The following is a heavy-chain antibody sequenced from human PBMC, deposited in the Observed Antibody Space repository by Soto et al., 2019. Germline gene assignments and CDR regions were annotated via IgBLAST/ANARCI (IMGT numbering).Heavy chain of an antibody. V-gene: IGHV1-69*06. CDR2: IIPIFGTA. CDR3: ARGDSSWYATGYTYYGIWV. CDR1: GGTFSSYA. D-gene: IGHD6-13*01. J-gene: IGHJ6*02. Sequence: QVQLVQSGAEVKKPGSSVKVSCKASGGTFSSYAISWVRQAPGQGLEWMGGIIPIFGTANYAQKFQGRVTRIADKTPSTAYMGRRRVRAEKTGVYNCARGDSSWYATGYTYYGIWVCGHGTTVTASS.